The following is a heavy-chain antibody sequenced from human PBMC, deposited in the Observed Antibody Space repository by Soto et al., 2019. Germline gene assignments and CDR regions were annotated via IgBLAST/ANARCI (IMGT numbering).Heavy chain of an antibody. CDR3: ERAEGSSYGTEYSQH. CDR2: IISSGGST. J-gene: IGHJ1*01. V-gene: IGHV3-23*01. Sequence: EVQLLESGGGLVQPGGSLRLPCAASGFTFSTYAMNWVRQAPGKGLEWVSLIISSGGSTYYADSEKGRFTISRDNSKNTLYLQINSLRADDTAVYYCERAEGSSYGTEYSQHWGQGTLVTVSS. D-gene: IGHD6-13*01. CDR1: GFTFSTYA.